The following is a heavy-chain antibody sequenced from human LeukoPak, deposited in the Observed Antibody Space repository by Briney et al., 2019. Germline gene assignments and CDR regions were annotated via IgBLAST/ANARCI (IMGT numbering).Heavy chain of an antibody. Sequence: PGGSLRLSCAASKFTFSTSAMSWVRQAPGKGLEWVSAISGSGGSTYYADSVKGRFTISRDNSKNTLYLQMNSLRAEDTAVYYCAKGGRVDTTYTHFDYWGQGTLVTVSS. V-gene: IGHV3-23*01. D-gene: IGHD5-18*01. CDR2: ISGSGGST. J-gene: IGHJ4*02. CDR3: AKGGRVDTTYTHFDY. CDR1: KFTFSTSA.